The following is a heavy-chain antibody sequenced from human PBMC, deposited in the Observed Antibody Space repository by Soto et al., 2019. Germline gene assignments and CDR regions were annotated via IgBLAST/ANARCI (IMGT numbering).Heavy chain of an antibody. J-gene: IGHJ4*02. Sequence: ASVKVSCKVSGYTLTELSMHWVRQAPGKGLEWMGGFDPEDGETIYAQKFQGRVTMTEDTSTDTAYMELSSLRSEDTAVYYCARTVSSGWFLVLDYWGQGTLVTVSS. CDR2: FDPEDGET. CDR1: GYTLTELS. D-gene: IGHD6-19*01. V-gene: IGHV1-24*01. CDR3: ARTVSSGWFLVLDY.